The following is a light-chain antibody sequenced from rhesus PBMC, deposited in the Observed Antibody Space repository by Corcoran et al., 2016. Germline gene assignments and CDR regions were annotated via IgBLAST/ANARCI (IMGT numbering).Light chain of an antibody. CDR1: QDISSY. CDR2: DAS. V-gene: IGKV1-38*01. J-gene: IGKJ2*01. CDR3: QQRNGYPYS. Sequence: DIQLTQSPSSLSASVGDRVTITCRASQDISSYLAWYQQKPGKAPNLLIYDASNLQSGVPSRFRGSGSGTHVTLTISSLQPEDFAVYYCQQRNGYPYSFGRGTKVEIK.